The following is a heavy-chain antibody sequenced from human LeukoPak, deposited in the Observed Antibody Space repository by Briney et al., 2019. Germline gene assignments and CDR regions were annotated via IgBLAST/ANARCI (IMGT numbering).Heavy chain of an antibody. D-gene: IGHD6-13*01. CDR3: ARGGYSSSWGDY. J-gene: IGHJ4*02. V-gene: IGHV3-30*03. Sequence: GRSLRLSCAASGFTFSSYSMNWVRQAPGKGLEWVAVISYDGSNKYYADSVKGRFTISRDNSKNTLYLQMNSLRAEDTAVYYCARGGYSSSWGDYWGQGTLVTVSS. CDR1: GFTFSSYS. CDR2: ISYDGSNK.